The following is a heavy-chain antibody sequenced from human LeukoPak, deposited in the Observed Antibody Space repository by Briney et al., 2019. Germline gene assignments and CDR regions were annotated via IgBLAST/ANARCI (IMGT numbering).Heavy chain of an antibody. CDR3: ARIGYGSGSPTNL. Sequence: PSETLSLTXTVSGGSISSGSYYWSWIGQPDGKGLEWIGRSYIRGSTDYNPSLKSRITISVDTSKNQFSLKLNSVTAADTAVYYCARIGYGSGSPTNLWGQGTLVTVSS. CDR2: SYIRGST. CDR1: GGSISSGSYY. D-gene: IGHD3-10*01. J-gene: IGHJ5*02. V-gene: IGHV4-61*02.